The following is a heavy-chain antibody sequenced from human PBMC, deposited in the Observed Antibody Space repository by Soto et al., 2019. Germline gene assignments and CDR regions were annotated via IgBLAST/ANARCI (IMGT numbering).Heavy chain of an antibody. V-gene: IGHV4-31*03. Sequence: SETLSLTCTVSGGSISSGGYYWSWIRQHPGKGLEWIGYIYYSGSTYYNQSLKSRVTISVDTSKNQFSLKLSSVTAADTAVYYCARGWYSSSWFDYWGQGTLVTVSS. CDR3: ARGWYSSSWFDY. D-gene: IGHD6-13*01. J-gene: IGHJ4*02. CDR1: GGSISSGGYY. CDR2: IYYSGST.